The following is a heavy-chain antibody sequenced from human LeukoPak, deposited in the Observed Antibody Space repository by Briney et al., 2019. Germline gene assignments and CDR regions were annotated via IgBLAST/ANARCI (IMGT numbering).Heavy chain of an antibody. Sequence: GGSLRLSCAASGFTFSSYSMNWVRQAPGKGLEWVSSISSSSSYIYYADLVKGRFTISRDNAKNSLYLQMNSLRAEDTAVYYCARAGDYYYDSSGYYPLDYWGQGTLVTVSS. V-gene: IGHV3-21*01. CDR2: ISSSSSYI. CDR1: GFTFSSYS. J-gene: IGHJ4*02. CDR3: ARAGDYYYDSSGYYPLDY. D-gene: IGHD3-22*01.